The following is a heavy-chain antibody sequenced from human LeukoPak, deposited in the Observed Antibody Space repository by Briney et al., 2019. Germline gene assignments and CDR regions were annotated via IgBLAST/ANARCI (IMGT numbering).Heavy chain of an antibody. CDR2: IYTSGST. V-gene: IGHV4-4*07. Sequence: SETLSLTCTVSGGSISSYYWSWIRQPAGKGLEWIGRIYTSGSTNYNPSLKSRVTMSVDTSKNQFSLKLSSVTAADTAVYYCARDVSLWVAAAGANWLDPWGQGTLVTVSS. CDR3: ARDVSLWVAAAGANWLDP. CDR1: GGSISSYY. J-gene: IGHJ5*02. D-gene: IGHD6-13*01.